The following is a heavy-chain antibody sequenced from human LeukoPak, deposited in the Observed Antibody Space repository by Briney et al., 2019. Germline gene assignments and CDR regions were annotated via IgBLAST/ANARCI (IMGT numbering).Heavy chain of an antibody. J-gene: IGHJ6*02. CDR2: ISGSGGST. Sequence: GGSLRLSCAASGFTFSSYAMSWVRQAPGKGLEWVSAISGSGGSTYYADSVKGRFTISRDNSKNTLYLQMNSLRAEDTAVYYCARDRLVVVAATDYYYYYGMDVWGQGTTVTVSS. V-gene: IGHV3-23*01. D-gene: IGHD2-15*01. CDR1: GFTFSSYA. CDR3: ARDRLVVVAATDYYYYYGMDV.